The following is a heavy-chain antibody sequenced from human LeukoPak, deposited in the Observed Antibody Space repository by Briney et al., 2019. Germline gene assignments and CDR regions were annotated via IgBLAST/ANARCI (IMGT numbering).Heavy chain of an antibody. J-gene: IGHJ4*02. D-gene: IGHD2/OR15-2a*01. V-gene: IGHV3-7*01. CDR1: GYSISSGYY. Sequence: PSETQSLTCTVSGYSISSGYYWGWIRQPPGKGLEWVANINQDEGHKDYVDSVKGRFTISRDNAMNSVFLQMNSLRVEDTAVYFRTRGTDTYPGIDFWGQGTLVTVSS. CDR3: TRGTDTYPGIDF. CDR2: INQDEGHK.